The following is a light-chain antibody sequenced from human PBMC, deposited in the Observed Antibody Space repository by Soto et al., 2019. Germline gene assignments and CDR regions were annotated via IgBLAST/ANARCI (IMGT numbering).Light chain of an antibody. CDR1: SSDVGGYNY. CDR3: SSYTSTSTLYV. J-gene: IGLJ1*01. Sequence: QSALTQPASVSGSPGQSITISCTGTSSDVGGYNYVSWYQQHPGKAPKLMIYEGSKRPSGVSNRFSASKSGNTASLTISGLQAEDEADYYCSSYTSTSTLYVFGTGTKLPS. CDR2: EGS. V-gene: IGLV2-14*01.